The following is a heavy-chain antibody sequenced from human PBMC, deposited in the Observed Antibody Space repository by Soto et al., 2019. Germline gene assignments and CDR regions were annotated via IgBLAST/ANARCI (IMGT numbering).Heavy chain of an antibody. D-gene: IGHD3-16*01. CDR3: AREWVGELFTRGGSALGY. J-gene: IGHJ4*02. Sequence: PGGSLRLSCAASGFTFSSYWMSWVRQAPGKGLEWVANIKQDGSEKYYVDSVKGRFTISRDNAKNSLYLQMNSLRAEDTAVYYCAREWVGELFTRGGSALGYWGQGTLVTVSS. CDR2: IKQDGSEK. CDR1: GFTFSSYW. V-gene: IGHV3-7*01.